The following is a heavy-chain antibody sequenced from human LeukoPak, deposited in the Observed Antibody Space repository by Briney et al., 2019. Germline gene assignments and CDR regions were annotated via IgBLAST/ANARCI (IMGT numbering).Heavy chain of an antibody. CDR1: GGSISSYY. D-gene: IGHD4-17*01. CDR3: AGDSGTTVTPNWFDP. CDR2: IYTSGST. J-gene: IGHJ5*02. Sequence: SETLSLTCTVSGGSISSYYWSWIRQPAGKGLEWIGRIYTSGSTNYNPSLKSRVTMSVDTSKNQFSLKLSSVTAADTAVYYCAGDSGTTVTPNWFDPWGQGTLVTVSS. V-gene: IGHV4-4*07.